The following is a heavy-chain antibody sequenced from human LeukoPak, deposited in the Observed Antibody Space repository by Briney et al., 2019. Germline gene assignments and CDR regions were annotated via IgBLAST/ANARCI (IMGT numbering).Heavy chain of an antibody. CDR3: ARTSPTSHFDF. CDR2: INGDGSNS. CDR1: GFTFTTYW. V-gene: IGHV3-74*01. Sequence: GGSLRLSCVASGFTFTTYWMHWVRQAPGRGLLWVSRINGDGSNSNYADSVKGRFTISRDNARNTLYLQMNGLRAEDTALYYCARTSPTSHFDFWGQGTLVTVSS. D-gene: IGHD3-16*01. J-gene: IGHJ4*02.